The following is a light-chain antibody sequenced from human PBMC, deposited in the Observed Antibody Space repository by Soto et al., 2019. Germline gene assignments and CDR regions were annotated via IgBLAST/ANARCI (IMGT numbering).Light chain of an antibody. Sequence: QSALTQPASVSGSPGQSITISCTGTSSDVGGYNYVSWYQQHPGKAPKLMIYNVSNRPSGVSNRFSGSTSGNTSSLTISGRQAEDEDDYYCSSYTSSSTLDVVFGGGTKLTVL. CDR2: NVS. CDR3: SSYTSSSTLDVV. V-gene: IGLV2-14*01. J-gene: IGLJ2*01. CDR1: SSDVGGYNY.